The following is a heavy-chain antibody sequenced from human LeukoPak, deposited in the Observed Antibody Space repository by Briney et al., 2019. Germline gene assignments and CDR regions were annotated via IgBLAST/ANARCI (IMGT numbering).Heavy chain of an antibody. D-gene: IGHD2-15*01. CDR1: GYTFTNFD. CDR3: ARPGYCSGGSCYHFDY. Sequence: GASVKVSCKASGYTFTNFDINWVRQATGQGLEWMGWMNPNSGNTGYAQKFQGRVTMTRNTSISTAYMELSSLRSEDTAVYYCARPGYCSGGSCYHFDYWGQGTLVTVSS. J-gene: IGHJ4*02. CDR2: MNPNSGNT. V-gene: IGHV1-8*01.